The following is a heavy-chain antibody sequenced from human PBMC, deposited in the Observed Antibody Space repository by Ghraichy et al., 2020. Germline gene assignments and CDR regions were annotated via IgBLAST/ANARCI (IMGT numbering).Heavy chain of an antibody. CDR3: ARGAYSYGTLTG. D-gene: IGHD3-16*01. V-gene: IGHV3-66*01. J-gene: IGHJ4*02. Sequence: GGSLRLSCAASGFTVSSNYMSWVRQAPGKGLEWVSAIYSGGTTYYADSVKGRFTISRDNSKNTLHLQMNSLRAEDTALYYCARGAYSYGTLTGWGQGTLVTVSS. CDR2: IYSGGTT. CDR1: GFTVSSNY.